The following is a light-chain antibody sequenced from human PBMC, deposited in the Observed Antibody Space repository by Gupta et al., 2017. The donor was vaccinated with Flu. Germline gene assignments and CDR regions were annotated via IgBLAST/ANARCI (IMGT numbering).Light chain of an antibody. J-gene: IGKJ5*01. V-gene: IGKV3-20*01. CDR2: AVS. CDR3: QQYGSSLT. Sequence: PGTLSLSPGESATLPCRASQGLSGAYLAWYQQRPGQAPRLLIYAVSTRATGIPDRFSGGGSGTDFTLTISRLEPEDFAVYCCQQYGSSLTFGQGTRLEIK. CDR1: QGLSGAY.